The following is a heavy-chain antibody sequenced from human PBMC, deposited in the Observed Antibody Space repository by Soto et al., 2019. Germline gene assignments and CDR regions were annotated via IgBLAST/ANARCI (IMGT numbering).Heavy chain of an antibody. D-gene: IGHD5-12*01. Sequence: PGGSLRLSCAASGFTFSSYAMHWVRQAPGKGLEWVAVISYDGSSKYYADSVKGRFTISRDNAKNSMYLQMNSLRAEDTAVYYCARDPEYSAYDIWGQGTMVTVSS. J-gene: IGHJ3*02. CDR3: ARDPEYSAYDI. CDR1: GFTFSSYA. V-gene: IGHV3-30-3*01. CDR2: ISYDGSSK.